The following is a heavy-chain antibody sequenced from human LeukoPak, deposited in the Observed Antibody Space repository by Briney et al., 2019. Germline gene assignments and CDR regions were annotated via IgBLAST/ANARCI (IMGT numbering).Heavy chain of an antibody. D-gene: IGHD3-16*01. V-gene: IGHV4-30-2*01. J-gene: IGHJ6*02. Sequence: PSETLSLTCAVSGGSISSGGYSWSWIRQPPGKGLEWIGYIYHSGSTYYNPSLKSRVTISVDRSKNQFSLKLSSVTAADTAVYYCARVGGRGGWPLTYYYYGMDVWGQGTTVTVSS. CDR2: IYHSGST. CDR3: ARVGGRGGWPLTYYYYGMDV. CDR1: GGSISSGGYS.